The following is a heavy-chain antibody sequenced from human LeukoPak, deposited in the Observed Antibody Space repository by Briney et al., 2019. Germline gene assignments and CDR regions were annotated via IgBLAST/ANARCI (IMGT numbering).Heavy chain of an antibody. J-gene: IGHJ4*02. CDR2: IYYSGST. D-gene: IGHD1-26*01. Sequence: SETLSLTCTVSGGSISSSSYYWGWIRQPPGKGLEWIGSIYYSGSTNYNPSLKSRVTISVDTSKNQFSLNLTSVTAADTAMYFCARETSGSYYGLDYWGQGTLVTVSS. CDR1: GGSISSSSYY. V-gene: IGHV4-39*07. CDR3: ARETSGSYYGLDY.